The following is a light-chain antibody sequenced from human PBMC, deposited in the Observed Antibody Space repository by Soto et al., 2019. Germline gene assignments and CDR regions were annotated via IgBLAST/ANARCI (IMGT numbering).Light chain of an antibody. CDR1: QSISSY. CDR3: PQSYSTPRT. V-gene: IGKV1-39*01. CDR2: AAS. J-gene: IGKJ1*01. Sequence: IQMTHSPSSLSASIRDRVTITCRASQSISSYLNWYQQKPGKAPKLLIYAASSLQSGVPSRFSGSGSGTDFTLTISSLQPEDFATYYCPQSYSTPRTFGQVTKVDIK.